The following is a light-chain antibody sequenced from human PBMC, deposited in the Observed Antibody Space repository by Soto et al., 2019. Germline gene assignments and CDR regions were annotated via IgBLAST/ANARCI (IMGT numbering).Light chain of an antibody. J-gene: IGKJ4*01. CDR1: HSVGTN. Sequence: EIVMTQSRVTLSVSPGQRATLSCRASHSVGTNLMWYQQKPGQPPRLLISYASNRATGIPGRFSGGGSGTDFTLTIRSLEPEDFAVYYCKQRNYWLSXGGGTKVDIK. CDR2: YAS. CDR3: KQRNYWLS. V-gene: IGKV3-11*01.